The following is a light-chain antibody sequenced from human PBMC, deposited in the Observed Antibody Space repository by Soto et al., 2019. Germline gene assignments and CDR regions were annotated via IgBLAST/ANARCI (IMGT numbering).Light chain of an antibody. Sequence: EIVLTQSPATLSLSPGERATLSCRASQSVSSYLAWYQQKPGQAPRLLIYDASNRATGIPARFSGSGSGTDFTLTISSLEPEDLAVYYCQQRSNWPQVTFGGGTKVEIK. V-gene: IGKV3-11*01. CDR1: QSVSSY. J-gene: IGKJ4*01. CDR2: DAS. CDR3: QQRSNWPQVT.